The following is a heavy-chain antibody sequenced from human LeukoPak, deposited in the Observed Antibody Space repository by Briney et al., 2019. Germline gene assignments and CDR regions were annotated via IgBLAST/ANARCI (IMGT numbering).Heavy chain of an antibody. V-gene: IGHV3-48*01. J-gene: IGHJ3*02. CDR2: ISSSSSTL. Sequence: HPGGSLRLSCAASGFTFSSYSMNWVRQAPGKGLEWVSYISSSSSTLYYADSVKGRFSISRDNAKSSLYLQMNSLRAEDTAVYYCARDHHRRLYDSQARDTFDIWGQGTLVTVSS. D-gene: IGHD3-22*01. CDR3: ARDHHRRLYDSQARDTFDI. CDR1: GFTFSSYS.